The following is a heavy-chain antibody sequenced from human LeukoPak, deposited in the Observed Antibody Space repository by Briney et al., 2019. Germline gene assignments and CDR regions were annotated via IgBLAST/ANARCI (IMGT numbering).Heavy chain of an antibody. Sequence: PSETLSLTCTVSGGSISSSSYYWGWIRQPPGKGLEWIGSIYYSGSTYYNPSLKSRVTISVDTSKNQFSLKLSSVTAADTAVYYCASRPSYDSRTDPWGQGTLVTASS. CDR3: ASRPSYDSRTDP. CDR2: IYYSGST. D-gene: IGHD3-3*01. V-gene: IGHV4-39*01. CDR1: GGSISSSSYY. J-gene: IGHJ5*02.